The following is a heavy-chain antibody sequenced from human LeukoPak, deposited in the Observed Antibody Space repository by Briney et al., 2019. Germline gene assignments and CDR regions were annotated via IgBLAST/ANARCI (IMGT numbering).Heavy chain of an antibody. D-gene: IGHD7-27*01. CDR1: GYTFTDYY. V-gene: IGHV1-2*02. CDR3: APLTGDEHYFDS. Sequence: ASVKVSCKASGYTFTDYYIHWVRQAPGQGLKWLGWINPIFGGTNYAQKFQGRVTMTTDTSISTAYMELSRLRSDDTAVYYCAPLTGDEHYFDSWGQGTLVSVSS. J-gene: IGHJ4*02. CDR2: INPIFGGT.